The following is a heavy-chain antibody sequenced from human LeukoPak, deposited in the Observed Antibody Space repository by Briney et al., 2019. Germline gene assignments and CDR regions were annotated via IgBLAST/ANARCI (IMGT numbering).Heavy chain of an antibody. CDR1: GFTFSSYS. CDR3: TRDSGYEFDY. V-gene: IGHV3-48*04. Sequence: GGSLRLSCAASGFTFSSYSINWVRQAPGKGLEWVSYIRSDTSTKCYADSVKGRFTISRDNAKNSVYLQMNSLRAEDTAVYYCTRDSGYEFDYWGQGTLVTVSS. D-gene: IGHD5-12*01. J-gene: IGHJ4*02. CDR2: IRSDTSTK.